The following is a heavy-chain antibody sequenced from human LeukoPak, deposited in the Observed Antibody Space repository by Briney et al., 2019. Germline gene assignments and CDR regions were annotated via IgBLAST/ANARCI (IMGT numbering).Heavy chain of an antibody. CDR1: GGTFSSYA. CDR3: ARESDTTVDY. V-gene: IGHV1-46*01. CDR2: INPSGGST. D-gene: IGHD5-18*01. J-gene: IGHJ4*02. Sequence: ASVKVSYKASGGTFSSYAISWVRQAPGQGLEWMGIINPSGGSTSYAQKFQGRVTMTRDTSTSTVYMELSSLRSEDTAVYYCARESDTTVDYWGQGTLVTVSS.